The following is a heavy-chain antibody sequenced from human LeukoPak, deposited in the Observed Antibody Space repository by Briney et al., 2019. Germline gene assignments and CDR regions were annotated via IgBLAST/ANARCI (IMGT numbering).Heavy chain of an antibody. D-gene: IGHD3-3*01. J-gene: IGHJ4*02. V-gene: IGHV3-48*03. CDR3: ARGVLSGYYDFWSGSVRPSPGIDY. CDR2: ISSSGSTI. Sequence: GGSLRLSCAASGFTFSSYEMNWVRQAPGKGLEWVSYISSSGSTIYYADSVKGRFTISRDNAKNSLYLQMNSLRAEDTAVYYCARGVLSGYYDFWSGSVRPSPGIDYWGQGTLVSVSS. CDR1: GFTFSSYE.